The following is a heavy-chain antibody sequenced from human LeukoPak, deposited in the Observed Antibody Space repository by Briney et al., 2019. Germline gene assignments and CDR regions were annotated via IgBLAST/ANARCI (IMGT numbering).Heavy chain of an antibody. V-gene: IGHV4-59*01. J-gene: IGHJ3*02. D-gene: IGHD3-10*01. Sequence: PSETLSLTCAVYGGSFSSYYWSWIRQPPGKGLEWIGYIYYSGSTNYNPSLKSRVTISVDTSKNQFSLKLGSVTAADTAVYYCASLYGSGVQGAFDIWGQGTMVTVSS. CDR2: IYYSGST. CDR1: GGSFSSYY. CDR3: ASLYGSGVQGAFDI.